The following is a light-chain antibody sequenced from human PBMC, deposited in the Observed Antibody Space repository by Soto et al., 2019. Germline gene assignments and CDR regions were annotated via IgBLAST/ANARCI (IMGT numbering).Light chain of an antibody. CDR3: QQSYNTPWT. CDR2: AAS. CDR1: QTISSY. Sequence: DIQMTQSPSSLSASVGDRVTISCRASQTISSYLNWYQQKPGKPPTLLIYAASPLQSGVTSRFSGSGSGTDFTLTISSLQPEDFATYYCQQSYNTPWTFGQGTKV. V-gene: IGKV1-39*01. J-gene: IGKJ1*01.